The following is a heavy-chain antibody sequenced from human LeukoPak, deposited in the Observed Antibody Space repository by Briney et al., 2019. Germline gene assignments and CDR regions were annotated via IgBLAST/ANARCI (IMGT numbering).Heavy chain of an antibody. CDR2: INPNSGGT. Sequence: GASVKVSCKASGYTFTGYYMHWVRQAPGQGLEWMGWINPNSGGTNYAQKFQGRVTMTRDTSISTIYMELSRLRSDDTAMYYCARNSNAFDIWGQGTMVIVSS. J-gene: IGHJ3*02. CDR3: ARNSNAFDI. D-gene: IGHD2/OR15-2a*01. V-gene: IGHV1-2*02. CDR1: GYTFTGYY.